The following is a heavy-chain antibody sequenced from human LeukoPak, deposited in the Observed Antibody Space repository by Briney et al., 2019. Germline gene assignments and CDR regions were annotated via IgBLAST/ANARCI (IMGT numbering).Heavy chain of an antibody. Sequence: GESLKISCKGSGYSFTSYWIGWVRQMPGKGLEWMGIIYPGDSDTRYSPSFQGQVTISADKSISTAYLQWSSLKASDTAMYYCARIFGPYYYDSSGYDDYWGQGTLVTVSS. D-gene: IGHD3-22*01. V-gene: IGHV5-51*01. J-gene: IGHJ4*02. CDR2: IYPGDSDT. CDR3: ARIFGPYYYDSSGYDDY. CDR1: GYSFTSYW.